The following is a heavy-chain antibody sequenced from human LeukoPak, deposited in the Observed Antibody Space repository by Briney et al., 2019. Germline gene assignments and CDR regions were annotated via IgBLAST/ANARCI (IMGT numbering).Heavy chain of an antibody. Sequence: SETLSLTCTVSGVSISSHYWTWIRQSPGTGLEWIGYISYTGSTNYNPSLKSRVTISKDMSKNQFSLKLTSVTAADTAVYYCAKHGGQWELAPDHWGQGTLVTVSS. V-gene: IGHV4-59*11. J-gene: IGHJ4*02. CDR3: AKHGGQWELAPDH. CDR1: GVSISSHY. D-gene: IGHD1-26*01. CDR2: ISYTGST.